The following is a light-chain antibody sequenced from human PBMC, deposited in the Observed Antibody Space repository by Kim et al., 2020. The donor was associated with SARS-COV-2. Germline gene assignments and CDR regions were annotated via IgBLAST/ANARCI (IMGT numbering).Light chain of an antibody. CDR1: RSLVHSDGNTY. V-gene: IGKV2-30*02. J-gene: IGKJ1*01. CDR2: KVS. Sequence: DVVMTQSPLSLPVTLGQPASISCRSSRSLVHSDGNTYLNWYQQRPGQSPRRLIYKVSNRDSGVPDRFSGSGSGADFTLKISRVEAEDVGVYYCMQGTHWPPWTFGQGTKVDIK. CDR3: MQGTHWPPWT.